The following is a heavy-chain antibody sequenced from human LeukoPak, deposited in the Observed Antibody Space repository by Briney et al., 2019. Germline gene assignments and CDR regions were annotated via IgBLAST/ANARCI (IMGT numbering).Heavy chain of an antibody. CDR1: GGSFSGYY. J-gene: IGHJ3*02. Sequence: PSETLSLTCAVYGGSFSGYYWSWIRQPPGKGLEWIGEINHSGSTNYNPSLKSRVTISVDTSKNQFSLKLSSVTAADTAVYYCARVFRRITMVRGVSDAFDIWGQGTMVTVSS. CDR2: INHSGST. D-gene: IGHD3-10*01. CDR3: ARVFRRITMVRGVSDAFDI. V-gene: IGHV4-34*01.